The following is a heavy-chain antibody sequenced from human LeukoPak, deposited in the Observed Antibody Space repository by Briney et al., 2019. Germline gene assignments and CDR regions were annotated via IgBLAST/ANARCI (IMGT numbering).Heavy chain of an antibody. CDR3: ARDPISYYDSSGYD. D-gene: IGHD3-22*01. Sequence: ASVKVSCKASGYTFTGYYMHWVRQAPGQGLEWMGWINPNSGDTNYAQKFQGRVTMTRDTSISTAYMELSRLRSDDTAVYYCARDPISYYDSSGYDWGQGTLVTVSS. J-gene: IGHJ4*02. CDR2: INPNSGDT. V-gene: IGHV1-2*02. CDR1: GYTFTGYY.